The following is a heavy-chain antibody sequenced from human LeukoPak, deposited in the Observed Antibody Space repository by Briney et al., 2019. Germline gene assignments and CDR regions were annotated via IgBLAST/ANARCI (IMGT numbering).Heavy chain of an antibody. CDR1: GFTFSTYW. D-gene: IGHD2-2*01. V-gene: IGHV3-7*04. J-gene: IGHJ6*02. CDR2: MKRDGSEI. CDR3: ARVVVVPAARYGMDV. Sequence: GGSLRLSCSASGFTFSTYWMSWVRQAPGKGLEWVADMKRDGSEIYYVDSVKGRFTISRDNAKNSLYLQMNSLRAEDTAVYYCARVVVVPAARYGMDVWGQGTTVTVSS.